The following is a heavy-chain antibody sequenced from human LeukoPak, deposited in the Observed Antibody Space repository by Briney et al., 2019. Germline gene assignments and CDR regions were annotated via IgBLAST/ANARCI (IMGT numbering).Heavy chain of an antibody. Sequence: ASVKVSCKASGYTFDENHIHWVRQAPGQGLEWMGWMNPNSGNTGYAQKFQGRVTVTRNTSISTAYMELSSLRSEDTAVYYCARGSRSWDGSRYLYYFDYWGQGTLVTVSS. J-gene: IGHJ4*02. CDR1: GYTFDENH. CDR2: MNPNSGNT. D-gene: IGHD3-22*01. CDR3: ARGSRSWDGSRYLYYFDY. V-gene: IGHV1-8*01.